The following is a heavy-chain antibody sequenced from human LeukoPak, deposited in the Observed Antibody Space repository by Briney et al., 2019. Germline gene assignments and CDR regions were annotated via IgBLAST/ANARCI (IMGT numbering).Heavy chain of an antibody. J-gene: IGHJ4*02. Sequence: SETLSLTCTVSGGSVTSSSHYWSWIRQPPGKGLEWIGYIYYSGSTNYNPSLKSRVTISVDTSKNQFSLKLSSVTAADTAVYYCARAVPDWLQRVDYFDYWGQGTLVPVSS. CDR1: GGSVTSSSHY. V-gene: IGHV4-61*01. CDR2: IYYSGST. D-gene: IGHD3-9*01. CDR3: ARAVPDWLQRVDYFDY.